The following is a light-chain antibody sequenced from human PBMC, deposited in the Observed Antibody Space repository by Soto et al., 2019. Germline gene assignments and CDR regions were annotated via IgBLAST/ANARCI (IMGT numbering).Light chain of an antibody. CDR2: ADS. CDR3: QVWDNNSNPNFV. CDR1: NIGSRN. Sequence: SYELTQPPSVSVAPGQTARITCGGDNIGSRNVHWYQQKPGQAPVLVVYADSDRPSGIPERFSGSNSGNTATLTISRVEAGDEADYYCQVWDNNSNPNFVFGAGTKLTVL. V-gene: IGLV3-21*02. J-gene: IGLJ1*01.